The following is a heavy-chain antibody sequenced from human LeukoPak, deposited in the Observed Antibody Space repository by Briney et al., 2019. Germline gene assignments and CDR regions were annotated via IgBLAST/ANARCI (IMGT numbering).Heavy chain of an antibody. J-gene: IGHJ4*02. V-gene: IGHV3-7*01. CDR3: VSGYFYDTSGLFDY. D-gene: IGHD3-22*01. CDR1: GFTFSNYW. Sequence: PGGSLRLSCAASGFTFSNYWMSWVRQAPGKGLEWVANIKQDGSEKYYVDSVKGRFTISRDNAKNSLYLQMNSLSAEDTAVYYCVSGYFYDTSGLFDYWGQGTLVTVSS. CDR2: IKQDGSEK.